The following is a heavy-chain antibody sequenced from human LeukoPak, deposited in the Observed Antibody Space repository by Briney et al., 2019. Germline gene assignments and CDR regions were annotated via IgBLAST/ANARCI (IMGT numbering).Heavy chain of an antibody. CDR2: ISADAVDT. J-gene: IGHJ5*02. CDR3: AKDVWWSVS. D-gene: IGHD2-8*02. CDR1: GFTFSNHA. V-gene: IGHV3-23*01. Sequence: PGGSLRLSCVASGFTFSNHAMTWVRQAPGKGLEWVSAISADAVDTFYAPSVKGRSTISRDNSKNTLYLQINSLRAEDTAIYYCAKDVWWSVSWGQGTLVTVSS.